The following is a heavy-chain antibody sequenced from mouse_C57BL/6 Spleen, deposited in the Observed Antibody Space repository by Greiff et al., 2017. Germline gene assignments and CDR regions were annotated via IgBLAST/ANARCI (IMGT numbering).Heavy chain of an antibody. V-gene: IGHV1-81*01. J-gene: IGHJ2*01. D-gene: IGHD3-2*02. CDR1: GYTFTSYG. Sequence: QVQLQQSGAELARPGASVKLSCTASGYTFTSYGISWVKQRTGQGLEWIGEIYPRSGNTYYNEKFKGKATLTADKSFSTAYIELRSLTSEDSAVYFCARGSSGLSYFDYGGQGTTLTVSS. CDR2: IYPRSGNT. CDR3: ARGSSGLSYFDY.